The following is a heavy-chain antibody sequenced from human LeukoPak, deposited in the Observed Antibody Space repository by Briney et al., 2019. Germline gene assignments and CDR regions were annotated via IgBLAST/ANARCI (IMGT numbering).Heavy chain of an antibody. V-gene: IGHV3-7*01. D-gene: IGHD2-2*01. Sequence: PGGSLRLSCAASGFTFSSYWMSWVRQAPGKGLEWVANIKQDGSEKYYVDSVKGRFTISRDNAKNSLYLQMNSLRAEDTAVYYCARVGYCSSTSCYWYYYYMDVWGKGTTVTISS. CDR1: GFTFSSYW. J-gene: IGHJ6*03. CDR2: IKQDGSEK. CDR3: ARVGYCSSTSCYWYYYYMDV.